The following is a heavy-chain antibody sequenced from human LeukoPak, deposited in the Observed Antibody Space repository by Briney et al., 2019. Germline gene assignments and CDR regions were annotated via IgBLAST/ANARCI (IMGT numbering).Heavy chain of an antibody. V-gene: IGHV4-59*01. J-gene: IGHJ6*02. Sequence: SETLSLTCTVSGGSISSYYWGWIRQPPGKGLEWIGYIYYSGSTNYNPSLRSRVTISVDTSKNQFSLKLSSVTAADTAVYYCARNELPETYYYYGMDVWGQGTTVTVSS. CDR1: GGSISSYY. CDR2: IYYSGST. D-gene: IGHD1-26*01. CDR3: ARNELPETYYYYGMDV.